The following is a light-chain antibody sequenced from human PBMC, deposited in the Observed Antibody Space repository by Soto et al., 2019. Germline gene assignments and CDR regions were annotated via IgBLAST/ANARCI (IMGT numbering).Light chain of an antibody. CDR1: QSVTSY. Sequence: IVLTQSPGTLSLSPGEGATLSCRASQSVTSYLAWYQQKPGQAPRLLIYGASFRATDVPDRFTGGGSGTDFTLTISRLEPEDYAVYYCQQYGRARLTFGGGTKVEIK. CDR2: GAS. V-gene: IGKV3-20*01. CDR3: QQYGRARLT. J-gene: IGKJ4*01.